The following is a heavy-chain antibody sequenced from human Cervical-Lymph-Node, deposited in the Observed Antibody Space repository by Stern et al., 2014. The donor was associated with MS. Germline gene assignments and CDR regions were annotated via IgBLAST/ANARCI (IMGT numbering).Heavy chain of an antibody. CDR1: GFTFSSYG. J-gene: IGHJ6*02. Sequence: DQLVESGGGVVQPGRSLRLSCAASGFTFSSYGMHWVRQAPGKGLECVAVIWDDGSNKYYADSVKGRFTISRDNSKNTLYLQMNSLRAEDTAVYYCARTYSGSYYSYYYGMDVWGQGTTVTVSS. CDR2: IWDDGSNK. CDR3: ARTYSGSYYSYYYGMDV. D-gene: IGHD1-26*01. V-gene: IGHV3-33*01.